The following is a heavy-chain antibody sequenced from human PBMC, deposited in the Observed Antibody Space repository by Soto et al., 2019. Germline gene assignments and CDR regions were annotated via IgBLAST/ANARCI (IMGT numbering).Heavy chain of an antibody. V-gene: IGHV3-23*01. CDR3: ARGQNSGTYRFYFDY. CDR1: GITLSSYA. J-gene: IGHJ4*02. Sequence: GGSLRLSCAASGITLSSYAMSWVRQAPGKGPEWVSGISASGGSTSYADSVKGRFTISRDNSKNTLYLQMNSLRADDTTVYHCARGQNSGTYRFYFDYWGQGALVTVSS. CDR2: ISASGGST. D-gene: IGHD1-26*01.